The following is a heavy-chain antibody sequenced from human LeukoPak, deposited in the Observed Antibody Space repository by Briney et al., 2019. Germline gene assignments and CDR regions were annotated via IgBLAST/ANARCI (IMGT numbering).Heavy chain of an antibody. CDR1: GLTLSNAW. CDR3: ARDLRGYTYGYINFYNYMDV. CDR2: IKSKTDGGTR. Sequence: GGSLRLSCAASGLTLSNAWMSWVRQTPGKGLEWVGRIKSKTDGGTRDYAAHVKGRITISRDDSRNTLYLQMNSLKTEDTAVYYCARDLRGYTYGYINFYNYMDVWGKGTTVTVSS. V-gene: IGHV3-15*01. J-gene: IGHJ6*03. D-gene: IGHD5-18*01.